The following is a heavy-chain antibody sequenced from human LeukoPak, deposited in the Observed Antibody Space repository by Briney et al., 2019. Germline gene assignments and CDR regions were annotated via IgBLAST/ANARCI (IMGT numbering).Heavy chain of an antibody. D-gene: IGHD3-22*01. CDR1: GGSISSYY. J-gene: IGHJ6*02. CDR2: IYYSGST. Sequence: KPSETLSLTCTVSGGSISSYYWSWIRQPPGKGLEWIGYIYYSGSTNYNPSLKSRVTISVDTSKNQFSLKLSSVTAADTAVYYCARSYYDSSGYQPYYCYYGMDVWGQGTTVTVSS. CDR3: ARSYYDSSGYQPYYCYYGMDV. V-gene: IGHV4-59*08.